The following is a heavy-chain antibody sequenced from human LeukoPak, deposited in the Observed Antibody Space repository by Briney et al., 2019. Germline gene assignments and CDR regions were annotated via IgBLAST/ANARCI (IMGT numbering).Heavy chain of an antibody. V-gene: IGHV3-7*03. CDR2: IKQDGSEK. CDR3: AKARHCSGGSCFPQLTPDY. CDR1: GFTFSSYW. J-gene: IGHJ4*02. Sequence: GGSLRLSCAASGFTFSSYWMSWVRQAPGKGLEWVANIKQDGSEKYYVDSVKGRFTISRDNAKNSLYLQMNSLRAEDTAVYYCAKARHCSGGSCFPQLTPDYWGQGTLVTVSS. D-gene: IGHD2-15*01.